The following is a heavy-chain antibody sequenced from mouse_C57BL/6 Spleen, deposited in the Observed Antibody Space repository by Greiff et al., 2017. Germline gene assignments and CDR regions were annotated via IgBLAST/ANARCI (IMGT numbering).Heavy chain of an antibody. CDR1: GYTFTEYT. CDR2: FYPGSGSI. V-gene: IGHV1-62-2*01. Sequence: QVQLQQSGAELVKPGASVKLSCKASGYTFTEYTIHWVKQRSGQGLEWIGWFYPGSGSIKYNEKFKDKATLTADKSSSTVYMELSRLTSEDSAVYCCARREDDDGYYSWYFDVWGTGTTVTVSS. CDR3: ARREDDDGYYSWYFDV. J-gene: IGHJ1*03. D-gene: IGHD2-3*01.